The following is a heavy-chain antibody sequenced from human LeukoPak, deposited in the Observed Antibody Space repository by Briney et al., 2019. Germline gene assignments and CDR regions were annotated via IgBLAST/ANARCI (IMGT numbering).Heavy chain of an antibody. J-gene: IGHJ5*02. D-gene: IGHD2-8*01. V-gene: IGHV1-46*01. CDR1: GYTFTSYY. CDR3: ARDMLAVPSNWFDP. CDR2: INPSGGGT. Sequence: ASVKVSCKASGYTFTSYYIHWVRPAPGQGLEWMGVINPSGGGTSYAQKFQGRVTMTRDTSTSTVYMDLRNLRSEDTAVYFCARDMLAVPSNWFDPWGQGTLVTVSS.